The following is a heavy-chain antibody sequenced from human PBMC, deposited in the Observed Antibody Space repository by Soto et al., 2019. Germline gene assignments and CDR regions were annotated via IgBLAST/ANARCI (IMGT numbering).Heavy chain of an antibody. J-gene: IGHJ4*02. CDR3: AIDLWWYTQ. V-gene: IGHV3-23*01. Sequence: EVQLLESGGGLVQPGGSLRLSCTASGFTFSDHAMTWVRQAPGKGLEWVSGISGGGSGAYYADSVKGRFTVSRANSKNTLFLQMDSLGAEDTAVYYCAIDLWWYTQWGQGTLFTVSS. D-gene: IGHD2-15*01. CDR1: GFTFSDHA. CDR2: ISGGGSGA.